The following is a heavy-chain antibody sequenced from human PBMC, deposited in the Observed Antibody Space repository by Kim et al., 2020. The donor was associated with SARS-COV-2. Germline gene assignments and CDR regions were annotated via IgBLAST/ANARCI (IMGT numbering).Heavy chain of an antibody. CDR1: GFTFDDYT. Sequence: GGSLRLSCAASGFTFDDYTMHWVRQAPGKGLEWVSLISWDGGSTYYADSVKGRFTISRDNSKNSLYLQMNSLRTEDTALYYCAKGGYSYGYYYYYGMDVWGQGTTVTVSS. CDR3: AKGGYSYGYYYYYGMDV. V-gene: IGHV3-43*01. J-gene: IGHJ6*02. D-gene: IGHD5-18*01. CDR2: ISWDGGST.